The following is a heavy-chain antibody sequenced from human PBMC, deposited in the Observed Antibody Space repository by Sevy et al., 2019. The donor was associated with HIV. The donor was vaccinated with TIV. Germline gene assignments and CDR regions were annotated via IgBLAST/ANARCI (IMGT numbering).Heavy chain of an antibody. CDR2: ISYDGKRT. CDR1: EFRFSDFA. V-gene: IGHV3-30*03. CDR3: AREKVPVVSGRMPYYYYYGLDV. Sequence: GGSLRLSCAASEFRFSDFAMHWVRQAPGKGLEWVAFISYDGKRTKYADSVKGRFTVSRDNSDKKFYVQMNSLRVEDAAIYYCAREKVPVVSGRMPYYYYYGLDVWGLGTTVTVSS. J-gene: IGHJ6*02. D-gene: IGHD6-19*01.